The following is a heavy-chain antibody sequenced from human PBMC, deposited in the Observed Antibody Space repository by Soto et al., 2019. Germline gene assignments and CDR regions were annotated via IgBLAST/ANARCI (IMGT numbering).Heavy chain of an antibody. Sequence: EVQLLESGGGLVQPGGSLRLSCAASGFTFSSYAMSWVRQAPGEGLEWVSAISGSGCSTYYAYSVKGRFTISRDNSKNTMYLQMNSLRAEDTAVYYCAKQLYYDSSGPPGYWGQGTLVTVSS. V-gene: IGHV3-23*01. CDR3: AKQLYYDSSGPPGY. CDR1: GFTFSSYA. CDR2: ISGSGCST. J-gene: IGHJ4*02. D-gene: IGHD3-22*01.